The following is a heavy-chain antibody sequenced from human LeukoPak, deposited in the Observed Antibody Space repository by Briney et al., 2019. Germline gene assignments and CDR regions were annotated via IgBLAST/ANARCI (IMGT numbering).Heavy chain of an antibody. CDR2: ISWNSGSI. Sequence: PGGSLRLSCAASGFTFDDYAMHWVRQAPGKGLEWVSGISWNSGSIGYADSVKGRFTISRDNAKNSLYLQMNSLRAEDTAVYYCASPYNWNDADYWGQGTLVTVSS. V-gene: IGHV3-9*01. CDR3: ASPYNWNDADY. D-gene: IGHD1-20*01. J-gene: IGHJ4*02. CDR1: GFTFDDYA.